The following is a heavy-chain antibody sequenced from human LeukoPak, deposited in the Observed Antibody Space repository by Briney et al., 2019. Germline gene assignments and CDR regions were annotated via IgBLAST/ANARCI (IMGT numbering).Heavy chain of an antibody. V-gene: IGHV3-53*01. CDR3: AKAPPPYCSGGSCFDAFDN. CDR1: GFTVNNNY. D-gene: IGHD2-15*01. Sequence: GGSLRLSCAASGFTVNNNYMSWVRQAPGKGLEWVSVIYSGGSTYYADSVKGRFTISRDNSKNTLYLQMNSLRAEDTAVYYCAKAPPPYCSGGSCFDAFDNWGQGTMVTVSS. J-gene: IGHJ3*02. CDR2: IYSGGST.